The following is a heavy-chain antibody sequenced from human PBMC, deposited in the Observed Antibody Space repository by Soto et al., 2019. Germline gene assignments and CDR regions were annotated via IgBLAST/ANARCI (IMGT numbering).Heavy chain of an antibody. D-gene: IGHD1-1*01. Sequence: QVHLVQSGAEVKKPGASVKVSCKGSGYAFTTYGITWVRQAPGQGLEWMGWISAHNGNTNYAQKLQGRVTGTRDTSTSAAYMEQRSLRSDDTAVYYCARGRYGDYWGKGALVTVSS. CDR3: ARGRYGDY. CDR2: ISAHNGNT. J-gene: IGHJ4*02. V-gene: IGHV1-18*01. CDR1: GYAFTTYG.